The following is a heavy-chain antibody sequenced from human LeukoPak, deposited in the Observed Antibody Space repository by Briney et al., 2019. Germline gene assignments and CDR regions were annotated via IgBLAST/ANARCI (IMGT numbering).Heavy chain of an antibody. D-gene: IGHD6-13*01. CDR1: GGSISSYY. J-gene: IGHJ4*02. Sequence: PSETLSLTCTVSGGSISSYYWSWIRQPAGKGLEWIGRIYSSGKNNYNPSLKSRVTISVDTSKNQFSLKLSSVTAADTAVYYCARGIPGRSIDYWGQGTLVTVSS. CDR3: ARGIPGRSIDY. V-gene: IGHV4-4*07. CDR2: IYSSGKN.